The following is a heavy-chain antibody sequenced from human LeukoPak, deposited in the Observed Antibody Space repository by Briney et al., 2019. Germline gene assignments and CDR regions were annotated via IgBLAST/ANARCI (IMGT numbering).Heavy chain of an antibody. Sequence: GESLKISCKGSGYSFMSNWIGWVRQVPGKGVEGGGIIYPGNSDTRYSPSFQGQVTISADKYISTAYPEWSRLKSSDTAMHYCARRSGSHRIYDYWGQGTLLTVS. D-gene: IGHD1-26*01. CDR1: GYSFMSNW. V-gene: IGHV5-51*01. CDR2: IYPGNSDT. CDR3: ARRSGSHRIYDY. J-gene: IGHJ4*02.